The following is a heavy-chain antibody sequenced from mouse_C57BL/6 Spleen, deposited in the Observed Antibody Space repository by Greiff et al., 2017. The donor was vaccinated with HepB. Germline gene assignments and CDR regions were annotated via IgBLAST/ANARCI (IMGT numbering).Heavy chain of an antibody. CDR3: AFYYDYDGVLFDY. CDR2: IYPSDSET. V-gene: IGHV1-61*01. CDR1: GYTFTSYW. D-gene: IGHD2-4*01. J-gene: IGHJ2*01. Sequence: QVQLQQPGAELVKPGASVKMSCKASGYTFTSYWMDWVKQRPGQGLEWIGNIYPSDSETHYNQKFKDKATLTVDKSSSTAYMQLSSLTSEDSAVYYCAFYYDYDGVLFDYWGQGTTLTVSS.